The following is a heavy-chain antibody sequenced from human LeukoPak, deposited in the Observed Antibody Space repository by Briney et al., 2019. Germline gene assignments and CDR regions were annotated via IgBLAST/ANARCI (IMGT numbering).Heavy chain of an antibody. V-gene: IGHV3-33*06. D-gene: IGHD2-15*01. CDR3: AKDLLHGFFTLDY. CDR1: GFTFSSYG. J-gene: IGHJ4*02. Sequence: GGSLRLSCATSGFTFSSYGMNWVRQAPGKGLEWVSLIWYDGTKKYYADSVKGRFTISRDNSRNTLYLLMNSLRAEDTAVYYCAKDLLHGFFTLDYWGQGTLVTVSS. CDR2: IWYDGTKK.